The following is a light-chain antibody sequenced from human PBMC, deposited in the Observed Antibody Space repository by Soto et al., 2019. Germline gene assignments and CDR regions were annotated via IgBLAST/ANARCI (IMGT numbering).Light chain of an antibody. CDR3: QQANSFPLT. Sequence: DTQMTQSPSSVSASVGDRVTITCRASQGVNAWLAWYQKKPGKAPELLIYEAPTLHSGVPSRFSGSGSGTDFTLTISSLQPEDFATYYCQQANSFPLTFGGGTKVEVQ. J-gene: IGKJ4*01. CDR1: QGVNAW. V-gene: IGKV1-12*01. CDR2: EAP.